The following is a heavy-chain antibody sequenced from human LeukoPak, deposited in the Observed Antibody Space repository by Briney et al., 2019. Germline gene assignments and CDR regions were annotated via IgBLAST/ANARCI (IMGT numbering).Heavy chain of an antibody. V-gene: IGHV1-69*05. CDR1: GGTFSSYA. D-gene: IGHD1-1*01. Sequence: SVKVSCKASGGTFSSYAISWVRQAPGQGLEWMGRIIPIFGTANYAQKFQGRVTITTDESTSTAYMELSSLRSEDTAVYYCARERLERRPYYFDYWGQGTLLTVSS. CDR2: IIPIFGTA. CDR3: ARERLERRPYYFDY. J-gene: IGHJ4*02.